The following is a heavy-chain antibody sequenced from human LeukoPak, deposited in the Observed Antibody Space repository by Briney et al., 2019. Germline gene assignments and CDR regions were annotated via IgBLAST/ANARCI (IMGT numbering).Heavy chain of an antibody. J-gene: IGHJ3*02. D-gene: IGHD3-10*01. Sequence: GGSLRLSCAASGFTFSSYWMIWVRQAPGKGLEWVANIKQDGSEKYYVDSVKGRFTISRDNAKNSLYLQMNSLRAEDTAVYYCARDYYGGAFDIWGQGTLVTVSS. CDR1: GFTFSSYW. V-gene: IGHV3-7*01. CDR2: IKQDGSEK. CDR3: ARDYYGGAFDI.